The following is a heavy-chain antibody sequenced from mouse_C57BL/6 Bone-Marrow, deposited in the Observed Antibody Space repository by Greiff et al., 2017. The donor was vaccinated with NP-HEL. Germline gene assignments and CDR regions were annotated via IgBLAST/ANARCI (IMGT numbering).Heavy chain of an antibody. D-gene: IGHD1-1*01. CDR2: IYPGSGST. V-gene: IGHV1-55*01. CDR1: GYTFTSYW. J-gene: IGHJ2*01. Sequence: VQLQQPGAELVKPGASVKMSCKASGYTFTSYWITWVKQRPGQGLEWIGDIYPGSGSTNYNEKFKSKATLTVDTSSSTAYMQLSSLTSEDSAVYYCAREKITTVVYFNYWGQGTTLTVSS. CDR3: AREKITTVVYFNY.